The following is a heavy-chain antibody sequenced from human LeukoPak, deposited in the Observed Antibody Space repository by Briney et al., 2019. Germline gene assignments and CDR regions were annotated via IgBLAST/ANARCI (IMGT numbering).Heavy chain of an antibody. Sequence: VSLKVSCKPSGYTFPSYGISWVRQAPGQALEWMGWISTYNGDAKYAQKLPGRVTMTTETSTRTAYMELRSLGSDDTAVYYCARNSSDWYGYLDVWGKGTTVTVSS. D-gene: IGHD6-19*01. CDR2: ISTYNGDA. CDR3: ARNSSDWYGYLDV. CDR1: GYTFPSYG. J-gene: IGHJ6*04. V-gene: IGHV1-18*01.